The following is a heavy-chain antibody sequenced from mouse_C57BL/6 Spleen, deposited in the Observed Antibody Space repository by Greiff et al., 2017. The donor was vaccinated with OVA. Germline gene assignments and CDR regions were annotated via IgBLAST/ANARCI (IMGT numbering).Heavy chain of an antibody. J-gene: IGHJ2*01. D-gene: IGHD1-1*01. Sequence: QVQLQQSGAELARPGASVKLSCKASGYTFTSYGISWVKQRTGQGLEWIGEIYPRSGNTYYNEKFKGKATLTADKSSSTAYMELRSLTSEDSAVYFCARDITTVGGFDYWGQGTTLTVSS. CDR2: IYPRSGNT. CDR1: GYTFTSYG. CDR3: ARDITTVGGFDY. V-gene: IGHV1-81*01.